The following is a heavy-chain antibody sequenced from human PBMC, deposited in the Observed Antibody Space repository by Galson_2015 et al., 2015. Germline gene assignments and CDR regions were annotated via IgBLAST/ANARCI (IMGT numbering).Heavy chain of an antibody. D-gene: IGHD6-13*01. Sequence: ETLSLTCAVSGYSISSGYYWGWIRQPPGKGLEWIGSIYHSGSTYYNPSLKSRVTISVDTSKNQFSLKLSSVTAADTAVYYCARGPGYSSSLIDYWGQGTLVTVSS. V-gene: IGHV4-38-2*01. J-gene: IGHJ4*02. CDR1: GYSISSGYY. CDR3: ARGPGYSSSLIDY. CDR2: IYHSGST.